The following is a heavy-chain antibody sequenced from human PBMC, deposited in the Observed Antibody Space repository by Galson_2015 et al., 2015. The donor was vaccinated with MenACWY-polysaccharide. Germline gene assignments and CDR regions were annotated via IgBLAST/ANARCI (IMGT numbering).Heavy chain of an antibody. CDR1: RFAFSSYC. D-gene: IGHD2-2*01. CDR2: ISQSGSEK. V-gene: IGHV3-7*03. Sequence: SLRLSCAASRFAFSSYCMSWVRQAPGKGLEWVANISQSGSEKHYADSVKGRFTISRDNAKNSLSLQMNSLRVEDTAVYYCARDRYSPGKYQFDYWGQGTLVAVSS. J-gene: IGHJ4*02. CDR3: ARDRYSPGKYQFDY.